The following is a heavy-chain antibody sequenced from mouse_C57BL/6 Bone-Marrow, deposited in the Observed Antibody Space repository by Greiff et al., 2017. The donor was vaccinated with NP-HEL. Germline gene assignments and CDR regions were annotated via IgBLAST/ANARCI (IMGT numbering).Heavy chain of an antibody. CDR1: GYTFTSYW. J-gene: IGHJ3*01. Sequence: QVQLQQPGAELVRPGTSVKLSCKASGYTFTSYWMHWVKQRPGQGLEWIGVIDPSDSYTNYNQKFKGKATLTVDTSSSTAYMQLSSLTSEDSAVYYCARLGIDAGRTGGFAYWGQGTLVTVSA. D-gene: IGHD3-3*01. CDR3: ARLGIDAGRTGGFAY. CDR2: IDPSDSYT. V-gene: IGHV1-59*01.